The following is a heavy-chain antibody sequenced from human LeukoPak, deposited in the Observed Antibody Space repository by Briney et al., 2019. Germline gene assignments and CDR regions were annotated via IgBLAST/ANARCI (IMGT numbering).Heavy chain of an antibody. CDR2: IYPGDSDT. CDR1: GYSFTSYW. V-gene: IGHV5-51*01. Sequence: RGESLKISCKGSGYSFTSYWIGWVRQMPGKGLEWMGIIYPGDSDTRYSPSFQGQVTISADKSISTAYLQWSSLKASDTAMYYCARWRVIYYDSSGYYSYYFDYWGQGTLVTVSS. J-gene: IGHJ4*02. D-gene: IGHD3-22*01. CDR3: ARWRVIYYDSSGYYSYYFDY.